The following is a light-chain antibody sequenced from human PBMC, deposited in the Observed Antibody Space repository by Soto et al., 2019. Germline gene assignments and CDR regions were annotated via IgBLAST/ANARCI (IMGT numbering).Light chain of an antibody. V-gene: IGKV1-5*03. CDR3: QQYNSYPYT. CDR1: QSFNTW. J-gene: IGKJ2*01. Sequence: DVQMTQSPSSLSPSVGDRVTITCRASQSFNTWLAWYQQKPGKAPKLLIYKTSILESGVPSRFSDSGSGTEFTLTISSLQPEDSATYYCQQYNSYPYTFGQGTKLEIK. CDR2: KTS.